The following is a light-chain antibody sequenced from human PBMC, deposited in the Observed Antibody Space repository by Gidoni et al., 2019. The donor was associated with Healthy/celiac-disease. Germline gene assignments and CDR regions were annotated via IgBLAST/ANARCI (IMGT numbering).Light chain of an antibody. V-gene: IGKV3-20*01. CDR1: QSVSSSY. Sequence: EIVLTQSPGTLSLSRGERATLSCRASQSVSSSYLAWYKQKPGQAPRLLIYGASSMATGLPDRFSGSVSGTDFILTISRLEAEDFAVYDCQQYGSSPRTFGQXTKVEIK. CDR3: QQYGSSPRT. CDR2: GAS. J-gene: IGKJ1*01.